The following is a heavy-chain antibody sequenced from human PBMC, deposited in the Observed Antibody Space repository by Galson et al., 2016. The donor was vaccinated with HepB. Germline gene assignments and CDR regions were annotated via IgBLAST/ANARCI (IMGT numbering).Heavy chain of an antibody. CDR3: AREEYSSGWRESLSYWYFDL. D-gene: IGHD3-22*01. CDR1: GDTFSTYA. V-gene: IGHV1-69*06. Sequence: SVKVSCKASGDTFSTYAISWVRQAPGQGLEWMGGIIPIFGTVNHAQKFQGRVTITADKSTSTTYMQLSSLRSEDTAVYYCAREEYSSGWRESLSYWYFDLWGRGTLVTVSS. J-gene: IGHJ2*01. CDR2: IIPIFGTV.